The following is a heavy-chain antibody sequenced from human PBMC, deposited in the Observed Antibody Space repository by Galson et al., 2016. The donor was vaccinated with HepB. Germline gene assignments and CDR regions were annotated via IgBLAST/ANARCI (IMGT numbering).Heavy chain of an antibody. J-gene: IGHJ4*02. V-gene: IGHV2-5*02. CDR2: IYWDEDK. CDR1: GFSLNTTGVG. Sequence: PALVKPTQTLTLTCTFSGFSLNTTGVGVAWIRQPPGKALEWLALIYWDEDKRYRPSLKSRLTITKDTSKNQVVLTMTNMDPVDTATYYCAHNRYYYGSGSYSDYWGQGTPVTVSS. CDR3: AHNRYYYGSGSYSDY. D-gene: IGHD3-10*01.